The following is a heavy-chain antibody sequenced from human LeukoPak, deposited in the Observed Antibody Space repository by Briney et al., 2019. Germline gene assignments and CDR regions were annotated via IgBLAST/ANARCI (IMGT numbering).Heavy chain of an antibody. CDR1: GYRFSNYW. D-gene: IGHD2-21*02. CDR3: ARRAYCGGDCYVDY. J-gene: IGHJ4*02. V-gene: IGHV5-51*01. CDR2: IYPGDSDT. Sequence: GESLQISCMGSGYRFSNYWIGWVRQMPGKVLEWMGIIYPGDSDTRYSPSFEGQVTISADKSISTAYLQWSSLKASDTAVYYCARRAYCGGDCYVDYWGQGTLVTVSS.